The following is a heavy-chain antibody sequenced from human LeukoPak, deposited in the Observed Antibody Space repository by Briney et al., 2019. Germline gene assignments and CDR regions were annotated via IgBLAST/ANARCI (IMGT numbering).Heavy chain of an antibody. CDR3: AKMGYCSGGSCSCFDY. J-gene: IGHJ4*02. CDR2: MSGSGYTA. V-gene: IGHV3-23*01. Sequence: PGGSLSLSCAASGFTFSSYALSWVRQAPGKGLEWVSLMSGSGYTADYADSVKGRFTISRDNSKNTLYLQMNSLRAEDTAVYYCAKMGYCSGGSCSCFDYWGQGTLVTVSS. D-gene: IGHD2-15*01. CDR1: GFTFSSYA.